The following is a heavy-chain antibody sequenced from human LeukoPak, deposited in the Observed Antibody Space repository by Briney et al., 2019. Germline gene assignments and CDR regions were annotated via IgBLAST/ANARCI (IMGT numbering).Heavy chain of an antibody. CDR2: IRYDGSNK. Sequence: GGSLRLSCAASGFTFSSYGMHWVRQAPGKGLEWVAFIRYDGSNKYYADSVKGRFTISRDNSKNTLYLQMNSLRPEDTAVYYCARDARLGELSFPGAYDLWGQGTMVIVSS. CDR1: GFTFSSYG. CDR3: ARDARLGELSFPGAYDL. V-gene: IGHV3-30*02. D-gene: IGHD3-16*02. J-gene: IGHJ3*01.